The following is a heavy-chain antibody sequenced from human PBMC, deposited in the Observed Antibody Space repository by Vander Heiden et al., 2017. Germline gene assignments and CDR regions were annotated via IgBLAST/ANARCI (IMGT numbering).Heavy chain of an antibody. CDR3: ARAVISTGWPKYYFDY. CDR1: GYTFINYY. J-gene: IGHJ4*02. V-gene: IGHV1-46*01. Sequence: QVQLVQSGAEVRKPGASVKVSCKASGYTFINYYVQWVRQGPGHGLGWVGLINPSGAYTSYAQKFQGRVTMPRDTSTSTVYMELSSLRSVDTAVYYCARAVISTGWPKYYFDYWGQGTLVTVSS. CDR2: INPSGAYT. D-gene: IGHD6-19*01.